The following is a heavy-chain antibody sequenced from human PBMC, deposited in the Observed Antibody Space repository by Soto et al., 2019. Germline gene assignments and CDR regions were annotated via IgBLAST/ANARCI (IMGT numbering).Heavy chain of an antibody. CDR3: AKGFIRDCGGDCTVDT. V-gene: IGHV3-23*01. D-gene: IGHD2-21*02. CDR2: ISATGGST. J-gene: IGHJ5*02. CDR1: GFTFSSYT. Sequence: PVGSVRLSCAASGFTFSSYTMSWVRQAPGKGLEWVSGISATGGSTYYADSVKGRFTFSRDNSKNTLYLQMNSLRAEDTAVYYCAKGFIRDCGGDCTVDTWGQGTLVTVSS.